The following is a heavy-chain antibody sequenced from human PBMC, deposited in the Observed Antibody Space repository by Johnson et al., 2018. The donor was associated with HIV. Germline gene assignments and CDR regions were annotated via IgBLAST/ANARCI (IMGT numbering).Heavy chain of an antibody. CDR2: ISWNSGSI. D-gene: IGHD1-26*01. CDR3: ARDSERGFDI. V-gene: IGHV3-9*01. J-gene: IGHJ3*02. Sequence: VQLVESGGGLVRPGRSLRLSCAASGFTFDDYAMHWVLQAPGKGLEWVSGISWNSGSIAYADSVKGRFTISRDNAKNSLYLQMNSLRAEDTAFYYCARDSERGFDIWGQGTMVTVSS. CDR1: GFTFDDYA.